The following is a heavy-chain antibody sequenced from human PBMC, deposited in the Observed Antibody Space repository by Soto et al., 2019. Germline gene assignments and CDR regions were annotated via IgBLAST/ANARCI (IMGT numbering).Heavy chain of an antibody. CDR1: GGTFGSYA. Sequence: QVQLVQSGAEVKKPGSSVKVSCKASGGTFGSYAISWVRQAPGQGLEWMGGIIPIFGTANYAQKFQGRVTITADESTSTAYMELSSLRSEDTAVYYCARTYYYDSSGYYVDGYFDYWGQGTLVTVSS. D-gene: IGHD3-22*01. CDR3: ARTYYYDSSGYYVDGYFDY. J-gene: IGHJ4*02. CDR2: IIPIFGTA. V-gene: IGHV1-69*01.